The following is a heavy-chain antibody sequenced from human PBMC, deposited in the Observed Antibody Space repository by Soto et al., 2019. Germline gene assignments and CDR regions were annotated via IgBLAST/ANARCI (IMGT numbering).Heavy chain of an antibody. CDR3: ARDNPAAADPKWFDP. J-gene: IGHJ5*02. V-gene: IGHV1-69*13. CDR1: GGTFSSYA. Sequence: GPSVKVSCKASGGTFSSYAISWVRQAPGQGLEWMGGIIPIFGAANYAQKFQGRVTITADESTSTAYMELSSLRSEDTAVYYCARDNPAAADPKWFDPWGQGTLVTVSS. CDR2: IIPIFGAA. D-gene: IGHD6-13*01.